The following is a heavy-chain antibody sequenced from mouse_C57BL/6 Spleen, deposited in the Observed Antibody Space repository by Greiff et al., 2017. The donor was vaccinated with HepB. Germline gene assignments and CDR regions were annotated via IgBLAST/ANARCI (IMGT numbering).Heavy chain of an antibody. V-gene: IGHV1-9*01. CDR3: ARSRGHFDY. CDR1: SYTFTGYW. CDR2: ILPGSGST. Sequence: VQLQQSGAELMKPGASVKLSCKATSYTFTGYWIEWVKQRPGHGLEWIGEILPGSGSTNYNEKFKGNATFTADTSSNTAYMQLSRLTTEDSAIYYCARSRGHFDYWGQGTTLTVSS. J-gene: IGHJ2*01.